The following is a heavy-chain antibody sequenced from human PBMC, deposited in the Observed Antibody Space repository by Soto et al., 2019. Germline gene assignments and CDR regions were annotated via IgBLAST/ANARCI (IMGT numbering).Heavy chain of an antibody. CDR1: GGSISSYY. J-gene: IGHJ5*02. CDR2: IYYSGST. V-gene: IGHV4-59*01. Sequence: SETLSLTCTVSGGSISSYYWSWIRQPPGKGLEWIGYIYYSGSTNYNPSLKSRVTISVDTSKNQFSLKLSSVTAADTAVYYCARLGYNWNYVEDHWFDPWGQGTLVTVSS. CDR3: ARLGYNWNYVEDHWFDP. D-gene: IGHD1-7*01.